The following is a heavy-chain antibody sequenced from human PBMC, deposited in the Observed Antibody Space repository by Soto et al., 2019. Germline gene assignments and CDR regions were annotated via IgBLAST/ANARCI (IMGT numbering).Heavy chain of an antibody. Sequence: SETLSLTCTVSGGSISSYYWSWIRQPPGKGLEWIGYIYYSGSTNYSPSLKSRVTISVDTSKNQFSLKLSSVTAADTAVYYCASLYSSSSDYGYWGQGTLVTVSS. CDR2: IYYSGST. J-gene: IGHJ4*02. CDR3: ASLYSSSSDYGY. CDR1: GGSISSYY. D-gene: IGHD6-6*01. V-gene: IGHV4-59*01.